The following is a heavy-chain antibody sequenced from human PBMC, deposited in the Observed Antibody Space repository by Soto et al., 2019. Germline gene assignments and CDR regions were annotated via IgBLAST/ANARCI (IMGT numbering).Heavy chain of an antibody. CDR3: ARHTSPAVGTGLDY. J-gene: IGHJ4*02. D-gene: IGHD6-13*01. CDR2: IYYSGSA. CDR1: GASISSYS. V-gene: IGHV4-59*08. Sequence: QVQLQESGPGLVKPSETLSLTCTVSGASISSYSWTWIRQPPGKGLEWIGYIYYSGSAPYSPSLRTRVPTSVDTSKNQFYLQLSSVTAADTAVYYCARHTSPAVGTGLDYWGQGTLVTVSS.